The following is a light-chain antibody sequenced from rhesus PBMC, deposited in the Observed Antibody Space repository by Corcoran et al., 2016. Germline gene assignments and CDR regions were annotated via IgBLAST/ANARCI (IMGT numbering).Light chain of an antibody. Sequence: DIQMTQSPSSLSASVGDTVTITCRASQGISSSLNWFQQKPGKAPKLLIYAATTLHSGVPSRFSGSGSGTDFTLTISSLQPEDFATYYCQQYKSFPPWTFGQGTTVEIK. CDR1: QGISSS. J-gene: IGKJ1*01. CDR3: QQYKSFPPWT. V-gene: IGKV1-28*02. CDR2: AAT.